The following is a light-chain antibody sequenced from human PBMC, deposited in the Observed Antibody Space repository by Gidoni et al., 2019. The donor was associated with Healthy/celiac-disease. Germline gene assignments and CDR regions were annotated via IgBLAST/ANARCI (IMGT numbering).Light chain of an antibody. Sequence: IFFTQSPGTLSLSPGERATLSCRASQSVSSSYLSWYQQKPGQAPRLLIYGASRRATGIPDRCSGSGSGTDFTLTISRLEPEDFAVYYCQQYGSSPRTFGQGTKVEIK. CDR3: QQYGSSPRT. J-gene: IGKJ1*01. CDR2: GAS. V-gene: IGKV3-20*01. CDR1: QSVSSSY.